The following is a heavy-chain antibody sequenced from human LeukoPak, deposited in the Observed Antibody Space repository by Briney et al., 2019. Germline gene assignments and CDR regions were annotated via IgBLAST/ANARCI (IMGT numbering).Heavy chain of an antibody. CDR3: VRPGINDYGGNFDY. V-gene: IGHV3-21*03. D-gene: IGHD4-23*01. CDR1: GFSFSGYS. Sequence: GESLRLSCVASGFSFSGYSMNWVRQAPGKGLEWVSSISRDSITYTYYADSVKGRFTISRDNTKDSLYLQMNSLRAEDTAVYYRVRPGINDYGGNFDYWGQGALVTVSS. CDR2: ISRDSITYT. J-gene: IGHJ4*02.